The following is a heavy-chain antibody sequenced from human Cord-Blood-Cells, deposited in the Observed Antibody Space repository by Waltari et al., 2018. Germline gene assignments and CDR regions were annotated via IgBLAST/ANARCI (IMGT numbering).Heavy chain of an antibody. J-gene: IGHJ4*02. Sequence: EVQLVESGGGLVQPGGSLRLSCAASGFTFSSYSMNWVRQAPGKGLECVSYISSSSTVYYADSVKGRVTISRDNAKNSLYLQMNSLRDEDTAVYYCAREGIRGVIDYWGQGTLVTVSS. V-gene: IGHV3-48*02. D-gene: IGHD3-10*01. CDR2: ISSSSTV. CDR3: AREGIRGVIDY. CDR1: GFTFSSYS.